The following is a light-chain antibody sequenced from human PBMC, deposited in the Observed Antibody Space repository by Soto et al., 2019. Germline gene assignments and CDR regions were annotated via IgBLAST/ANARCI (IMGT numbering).Light chain of an antibody. CDR3: QQYYSAPLT. V-gene: IGKV4-1*01. J-gene: IGKJ4*01. Sequence: DIVMTQSPDSLAVSLGERATINVKSSQSVLNSSNNKNYLVWYQQKPGQHTKALIYWASIRESGVPDRVSGSGSGTDVTRTISSLQDEDVAVYYCQQYYSAPLTFGGGTKVDIK. CDR1: QSVLNSSNNKNY. CDR2: WAS.